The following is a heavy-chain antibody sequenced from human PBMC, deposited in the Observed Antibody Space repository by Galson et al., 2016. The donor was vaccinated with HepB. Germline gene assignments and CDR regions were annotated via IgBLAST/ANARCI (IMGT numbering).Heavy chain of an antibody. CDR3: MRQIEGIARDVDY. J-gene: IGHJ4*02. D-gene: IGHD3-16*01. Sequence: ETLSLTCSVSGGSFSSNGHYWGWIRQPPGGGLEWIVSVYYGGSTYYNPSLKSRVTISVDTSKNQSSLNLHSVTAADTSVYYFMRQIEGIARDVDYWGQGSLVTVS. CDR1: GGSFSSNGHY. CDR2: VYYGGST. V-gene: IGHV4-39*01.